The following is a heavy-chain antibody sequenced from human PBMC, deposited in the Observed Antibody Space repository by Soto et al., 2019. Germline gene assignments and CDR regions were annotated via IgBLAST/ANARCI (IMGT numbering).Heavy chain of an antibody. D-gene: IGHD1-1*01. Sequence: GGSLRLSCKASGFTFSGYSMDWVRQAPGKGLEWIAYISGGGVPVYYADSVKGRFTISRDNAKNSLYLQMNHLRDEDTAIYYCVRGRANYYFDFWGQGALVTVSS. CDR1: GFTFSGYS. V-gene: IGHV3-48*02. CDR3: VRGRANYYFDF. J-gene: IGHJ4*02. CDR2: ISGGGVPV.